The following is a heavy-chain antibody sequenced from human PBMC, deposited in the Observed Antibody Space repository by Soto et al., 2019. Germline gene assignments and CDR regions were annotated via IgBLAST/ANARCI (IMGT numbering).Heavy chain of an antibody. J-gene: IGHJ4*02. CDR1: GFTFSSYA. V-gene: IGHV3-23*01. CDR2: ITFRDDYT. Sequence: EVQLLESGGGLVQPGGSLRLSCAASGFTFSSYAMSWVRQAPGKGLEWLAGITFRDDYTYYADSVKGRFTLSRDNSRNRLDLQMDSLKVEDTALYYCAKLGTMGVFDNWGQGTLLTVSS. CDR3: AKLGTMGVFDN. D-gene: IGHD1-26*01.